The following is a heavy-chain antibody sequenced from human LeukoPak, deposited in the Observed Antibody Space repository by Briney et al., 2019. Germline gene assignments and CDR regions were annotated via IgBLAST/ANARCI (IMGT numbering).Heavy chain of an antibody. D-gene: IGHD2-15*01. Sequence: ASVKVSCKASGYTFTSYDINWVRQATGQGLEWMGWVNPNSGNTGYAQKFQGRVTITRNTSISTAYMELSSLRSEDTAVYYCARGRPGRYCSGGSCPYFDYWGQGTLVTVSS. CDR1: GYTFTSYD. CDR3: ARGRPGRYCSGGSCPYFDY. J-gene: IGHJ4*02. V-gene: IGHV1-8*03. CDR2: VNPNSGNT.